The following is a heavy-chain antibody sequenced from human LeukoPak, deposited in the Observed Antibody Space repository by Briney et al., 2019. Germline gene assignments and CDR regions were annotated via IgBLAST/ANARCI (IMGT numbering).Heavy chain of an antibody. CDR1: GFTFSSYA. CDR3: GGDSSGYYYEDY. J-gene: IGHJ4*02. Sequence: GGSLRLSRAASGFTFSSYAMHWVRQAPGKGLEWVAVISYDGSNKYYADSVKGRFTISGDNSKNTLYLQMNSLRAEDTAVYYCGGDSSGYYYEDYWGQGTLVTVSS. CDR2: ISYDGSNK. V-gene: IGHV3-30-3*01. D-gene: IGHD3-22*01.